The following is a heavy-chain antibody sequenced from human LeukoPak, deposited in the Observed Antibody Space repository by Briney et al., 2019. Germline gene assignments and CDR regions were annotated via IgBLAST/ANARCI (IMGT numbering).Heavy chain of an antibody. CDR2: VNPNSGDT. J-gene: IGHJ5*01. D-gene: IGHD1-26*01. CDR3: ARASGSYWWFDS. CDR1: GYTFTGYY. Sequence: GALVKVSCKASGYTFTGYYLHWVRQAPGQGLEWMGCVNPNSGDTNYAQKFQGSVTMTRDTSISTVYMELSRLRSDDTAVYYCARASGSYWWFDSWGQGTLVTVSS. V-gene: IGHV1-2*02.